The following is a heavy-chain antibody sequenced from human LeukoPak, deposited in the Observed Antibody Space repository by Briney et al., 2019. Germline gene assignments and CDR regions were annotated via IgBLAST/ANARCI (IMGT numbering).Heavy chain of an antibody. Sequence: PSETLSLTCAVYGGSFSGYYWSWIRQPAGKGLEWIGRIYTGGSTNYNPSLKSRVTMSVDTSKNQFSLKLSSVTAADTAVYYCARDRVAAAGTVDYWGQGTLVTVSS. CDR3: ARDRVAAAGTVDY. D-gene: IGHD6-13*01. V-gene: IGHV4-4*07. CDR1: GGSFSGYY. CDR2: IYTGGST. J-gene: IGHJ4*02.